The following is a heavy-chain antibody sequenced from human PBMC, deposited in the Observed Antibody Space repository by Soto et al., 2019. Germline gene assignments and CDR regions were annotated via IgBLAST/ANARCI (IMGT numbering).Heavy chain of an antibody. D-gene: IGHD1-1*01. J-gene: IGHJ6*02. CDR3: ARDKDRLQLGGNYYYIMDV. CDR2: ILPIFPTP. V-gene: IGHV1-69*12. CDR1: GGTFRTNA. Sequence: QVQLVQSGAEVKKPGSSVKISCKASGGTFRTNAFSWVRQAPGQGLEWMGGILPIFPTPDYAQKFQSRVTITADESTTTTYMELSSLRSEDTAIYYCARDKDRLQLGGNYYYIMDVWGQGTTVTVSS.